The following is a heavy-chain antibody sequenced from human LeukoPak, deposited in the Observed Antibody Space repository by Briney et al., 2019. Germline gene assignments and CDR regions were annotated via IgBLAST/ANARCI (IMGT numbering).Heavy chain of an antibody. CDR1: GFTFDDYA. V-gene: IGHV3-9*01. CDR2: ISWNSGSI. Sequence: PGGSLRLSCAASGFTFDDYAMHWVRQAPGKGLEWVSGISWNSGSIGYADSVKGRFTISRDNAKNSLYLQMNSLRAEDTALYYCAKDKGRYFDWLLPLDYWGQGTLVTVSS. CDR3: AKDKGRYFDWLLPLDY. D-gene: IGHD3-9*01. J-gene: IGHJ4*02.